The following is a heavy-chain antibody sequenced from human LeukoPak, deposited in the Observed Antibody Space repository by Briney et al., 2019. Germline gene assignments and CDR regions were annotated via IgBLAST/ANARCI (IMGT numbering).Heavy chain of an antibody. CDR1: GYTFTSYG. CDR3: ARAAPYSSSGREDY. J-gene: IGHJ4*02. Sequence: ATVKVSCKASGYTFTSYGISWVRQAPGQGLEWMGWISAYNGNTNYAQKLQGRVTMTTDTSTSTAYMELRSLRSDDTAVYYCARAAPYSSSGREDYWGQGTLVTVSS. V-gene: IGHV1-18*01. CDR2: ISAYNGNT. D-gene: IGHD6-13*01.